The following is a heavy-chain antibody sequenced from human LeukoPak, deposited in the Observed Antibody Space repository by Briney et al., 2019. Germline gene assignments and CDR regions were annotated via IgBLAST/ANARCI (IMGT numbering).Heavy chain of an antibody. J-gene: IGHJ5*02. V-gene: IGHV1-18*01. CDR2: ISTYNGNT. CDR1: GYTFTSYG. D-gene: IGHD6-13*01. Sequence: GASVKVSCKASGYTFTSYGISWVRRAPGQGLQWMGWISTYNGNTNYAQTLQGRVTMTTDTSTSTAYMELRSLRSDDTAVYYCARDKAYSITYYSSYIHWFDPWGQGTLVTVSS. CDR3: ARDKAYSITYYSSYIHWFDP.